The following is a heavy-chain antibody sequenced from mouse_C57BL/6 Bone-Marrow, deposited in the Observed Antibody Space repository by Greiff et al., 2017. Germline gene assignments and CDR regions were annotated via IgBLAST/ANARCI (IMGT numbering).Heavy chain of an antibody. J-gene: IGHJ1*03. CDR3: ARLHYYGSSYVGYWYFDV. CDR2: FYPGSGSI. Sequence: QVQLQQSGAELVKPGASVKLSCKASGYTFTEYTIHWVKQRSGQGLEWIGWFYPGSGSIKYNEKFKDKATLTADKSSSTAYMELSRLTSEDSAVYLCARLHYYGSSYVGYWYFDVWGTGTTVTVSS. V-gene: IGHV1-62-2*01. D-gene: IGHD1-1*01. CDR1: GYTFTEYT.